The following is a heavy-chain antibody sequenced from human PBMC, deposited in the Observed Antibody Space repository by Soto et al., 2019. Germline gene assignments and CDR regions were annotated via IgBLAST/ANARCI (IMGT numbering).Heavy chain of an antibody. J-gene: IGHJ6*02. CDR1: GFTFSSYG. CDR3: AKDRGTEIAAAGSAHYDYYYGMDV. CDR2: ISYDGSNT. Sequence: HVQLLESGGGVVQPPRSLRLSCAASGFTFSSYGMHCVRQAPGKGREWVAVISYDGSNTYYADSVKGRFTISRDNSKNTLFLEINRLRAEDTGVYYCAKDRGTEIAAAGSAHYDYYYGMDVWGRGTTVTVCS. D-gene: IGHD6-13*01. V-gene: IGHV3-30*18.